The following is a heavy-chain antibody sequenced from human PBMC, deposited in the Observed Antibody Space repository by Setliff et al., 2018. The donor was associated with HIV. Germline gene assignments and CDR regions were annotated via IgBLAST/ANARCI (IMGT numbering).Heavy chain of an antibody. V-gene: IGHV4-4*07. CDR2: IYSSGNT. D-gene: IGHD6-19*01. CDR3: AREEKLSAVAGTMYYYYAMDV. J-gene: IGHJ6*02. Sequence: NPSETLSLTCTSSGDSISGYYWTWIRQPAGEGLEWIGRIYSSGNTNYNPSLESRVTISVDTSKNQFSLKLSSVTAADTAVYYCAREEKLSAVAGTMYYYYAMDVWGQGTRSPSP. CDR1: GDSISGYY.